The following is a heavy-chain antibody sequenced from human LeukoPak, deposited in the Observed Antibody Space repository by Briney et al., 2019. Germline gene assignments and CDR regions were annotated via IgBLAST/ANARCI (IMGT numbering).Heavy chain of an antibody. CDR3: ARYGVYGDYDY. Sequence: PSETLSLTCTVSGGSISGSYWSWIRQPPGKALDWIGGIYYTGSTSYNLSLKSRVTMSVATSKNQFSLQLRSVTAADTAVYYCARYGVYGDYDYWGQGTLVTVSS. D-gene: IGHD4-17*01. J-gene: IGHJ4*02. CDR1: GGSISGSY. V-gene: IGHV4-59*12. CDR2: IYYTGST.